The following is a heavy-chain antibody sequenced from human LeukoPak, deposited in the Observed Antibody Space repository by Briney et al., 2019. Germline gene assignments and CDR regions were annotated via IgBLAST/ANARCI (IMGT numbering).Heavy chain of an antibody. CDR2: ISGSGGTT. CDR3: AKAPTDLAGAGPSSYYYYYMHV. V-gene: IGHV3-23*01. J-gene: IGHJ6*03. Sequence: PGGSLRLSCAASGFTFRNYAMSWVRQAPGRGLEWVSVISGSGGTTYYADSVKGRFTLSRGNSKSTLYLQMDSLRAEDTDLYYFAKAPTDLAGAGPSSYYYYYMHVWGQGTTVTVSS. CDR1: GFTFRNYA. D-gene: IGHD6-13*01.